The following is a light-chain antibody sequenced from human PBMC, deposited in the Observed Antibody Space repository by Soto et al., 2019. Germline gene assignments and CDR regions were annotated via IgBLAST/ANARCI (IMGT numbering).Light chain of an antibody. CDR3: QQRIIWPPVN. CDR2: GAF. Sequence: ELVLTHSPVTLSLSPGGRATLSCRASRSVSSSSLVWYQQQPGQAPWLLIYGAFNRATGIPARLIGSGSGTVFTLIISSLDAEDFAVFYCQQRIIWPPVNFGQGTRLEIK. CDR1: RSVSSSS. V-gene: IGKV3D-20*02. J-gene: IGKJ5*01.